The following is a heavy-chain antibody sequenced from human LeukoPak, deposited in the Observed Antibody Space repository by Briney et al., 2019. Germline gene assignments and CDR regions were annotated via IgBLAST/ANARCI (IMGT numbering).Heavy chain of an antibody. D-gene: IGHD3-22*01. CDR2: IYYSGST. CDR3: ARHLGYDSSGYYPYYYYYGMDV. J-gene: IGHJ6*02. CDR1: GGSTSSYY. Sequence: SETLSLTCTVSGGSTSSYYWSWIRQPPGKGLEWIGYIYYSGSTNYNPSLKSRVTISVDTSKNQFSLKLSSVTAADTAVYYCARHLGYDSSGYYPYYYYYGMDVWGQGTTVTVSS. V-gene: IGHV4-59*08.